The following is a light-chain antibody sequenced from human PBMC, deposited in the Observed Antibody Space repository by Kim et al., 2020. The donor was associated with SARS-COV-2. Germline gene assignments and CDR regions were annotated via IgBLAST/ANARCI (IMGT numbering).Light chain of an antibody. CDR2: DAS. J-gene: IGKJ4*01. CDR3: QQRSNWLT. Sequence: EIVLTQSPATLSLSPGERATLSCRTSQSISSHLAWYQQKPCQAPRLLIYDASNRATGIPARFSGSGSGTDFTLTISSLEPEDFAVYYCQQRSNWLTFGGGTKVDIK. CDR1: QSISSH. V-gene: IGKV3-11*01.